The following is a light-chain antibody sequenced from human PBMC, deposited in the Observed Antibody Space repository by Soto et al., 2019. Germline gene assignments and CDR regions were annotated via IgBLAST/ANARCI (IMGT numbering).Light chain of an antibody. V-gene: IGKV1-5*01. CDR2: DAS. Sequence: IQMTQSPSTLSASVGDRVTITCRASQSISNWLAWYQQKPGRAPKLLIFDASSLESGVPSRFSGNGSGTEFTLTISGLQPDDFASYYCQQYNSYSGMFGQGTKVDI. CDR1: QSISNW. CDR3: QQYNSYSGM. J-gene: IGKJ1*01.